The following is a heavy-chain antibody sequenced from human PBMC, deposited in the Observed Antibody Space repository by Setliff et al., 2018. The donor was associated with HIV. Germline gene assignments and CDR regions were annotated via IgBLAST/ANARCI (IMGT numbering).Heavy chain of an antibody. CDR3: AREERYYDGKGALDY. V-gene: IGHV1-2*04. Sequence: GASVKVSCKASGYTFTDYFIHWVRQAPGQGLEWVGRINPSNGATDFGQKFQGWITMTRDTSSRTAYLEVNRLTSDDTAVYYCAREERYYDGKGALDYWGQGTLVTVSS. CDR1: GYTFTDYF. CDR2: INPSNGAT. D-gene: IGHD3-22*01. J-gene: IGHJ4*02.